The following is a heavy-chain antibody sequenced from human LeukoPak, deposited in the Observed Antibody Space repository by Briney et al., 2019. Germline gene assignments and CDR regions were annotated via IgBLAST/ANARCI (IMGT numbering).Heavy chain of an antibody. J-gene: IGHJ6*02. CDR2: INPNSGGT. CDR1: GYTFTGYY. CDR3: ARGGGAYYDFWSGYYYGMDV. V-gene: IGHV1-2*02. Sequence: ASVKVSCKASGYTFTGYYMHWVRQAPGQGLEWMGWINPNSGGTNYAQKFQGRVTMTRDTSISTAYMELSRLRSDDTAAYYCARGGGAYYDFWSGYYYGMDVWGQGTTVTVSS. D-gene: IGHD3-3*01.